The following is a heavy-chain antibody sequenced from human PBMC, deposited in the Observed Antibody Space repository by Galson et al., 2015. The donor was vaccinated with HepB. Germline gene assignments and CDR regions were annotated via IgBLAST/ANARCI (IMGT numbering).Heavy chain of an antibody. D-gene: IGHD4-17*01. CDR3: ARGAGITMVTTNDY. V-gene: IGHV7-4-1*02. CDR2: INTNTGNP. CDR1: GYSFTTYA. J-gene: IGHJ4*02. Sequence: SVKVSCKASGYSFTTYAINWVRQAPGQGLEWMGWINTNTGNPTYAQGFTGRFVFSLDTSVSTAYLQISSLKAEDTAVYYCARGAGITMVTTNDYWGQGTLVTVSS.